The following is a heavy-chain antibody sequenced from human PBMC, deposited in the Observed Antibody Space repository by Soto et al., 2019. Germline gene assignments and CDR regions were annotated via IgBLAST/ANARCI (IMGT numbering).Heavy chain of an antibody. D-gene: IGHD6-13*01. J-gene: IGHJ4*02. CDR1: GGSISSYF. V-gene: IGHV4-4*07. Sequence: PSETLSLTCTVSGGSISSYFWSWIRQPAGKGLEWIGRIYASGSTNYNPSLKSRVTMSVDTSKNQFSLKLSSVTAADTAVYYRARCPSGYSSSWYYFDYWGQGALVPVS. CDR3: ARCPSGYSSSWYYFDY. CDR2: IYASGST.